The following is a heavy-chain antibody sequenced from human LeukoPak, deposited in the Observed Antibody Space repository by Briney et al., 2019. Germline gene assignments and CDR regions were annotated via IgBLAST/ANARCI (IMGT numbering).Heavy chain of an antibody. D-gene: IGHD3-9*01. Sequence: GSLGPSCASSGFTFSYYSMNWGRPAPGEGVEMGSFISSTSNTIYYADSLKGRFSISRDSAKNSLYLQMNSLRAEDTAVYYCARDLLIGYFDWLCPGYWGQGTLVTVSS. CDR3: ARDLLIGYFDWLCPGY. CDR1: GFTFSYYS. CDR2: ISSTSNTI. V-gene: IGHV3-48*01. J-gene: IGHJ4*02.